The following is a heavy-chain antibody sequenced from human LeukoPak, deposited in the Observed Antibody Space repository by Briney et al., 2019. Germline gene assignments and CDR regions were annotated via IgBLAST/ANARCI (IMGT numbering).Heavy chain of an antibody. CDR1: GGSISSYY. J-gene: IGHJ6*03. Sequence: SETLSLTCTVSGGSISSYYWSWIRQSPGKGLEWIGYIYYSGSTNYNPSLKSRVTISVDTSKNQFSLKLSSVTAADTAVYYCARGRGESSWYYYYYMDVWGKGTTVTVSS. CDR3: ARGRGESSWYYYYYMDV. D-gene: IGHD6-13*01. CDR2: IYYSGST. V-gene: IGHV4-59*12.